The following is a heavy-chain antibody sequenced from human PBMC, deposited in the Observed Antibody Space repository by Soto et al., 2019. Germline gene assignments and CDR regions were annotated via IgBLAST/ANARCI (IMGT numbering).Heavy chain of an antibody. CDR1: GGSFSGYY. CDR3: ARARIVLMVYAIYYYGMDV. Sequence: PSETLSLTCAVYGGSFSGYYWSWIRQPPGKGLEWIGEINHSGSTNYNPSLKSRVTISVDTSKNQFSLKLSSVTAADTAVYYCARARIVLMVYAIYYYGMDVWGQGTTVTVSS. CDR2: INHSGST. V-gene: IGHV4-34*01. J-gene: IGHJ6*02. D-gene: IGHD2-8*01.